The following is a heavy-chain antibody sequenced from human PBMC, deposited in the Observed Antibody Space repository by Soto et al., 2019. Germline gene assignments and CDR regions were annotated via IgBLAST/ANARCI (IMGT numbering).Heavy chain of an antibody. CDR3: ARRLFGKTSTMEFDY. Sequence: SVKVSCKASGGTFSSYAISWVRQAPGQGLEWMGGIIPIFGTANYAQKFQGRVTITADESTSTAYMELSSLRSEDTAVYYCARRLFGKTSTMEFDYWGQGTLVTVSS. CDR2: IIPIFGTA. CDR1: GGTFSSYA. D-gene: IGHD3-10*02. J-gene: IGHJ4*02. V-gene: IGHV1-69*13.